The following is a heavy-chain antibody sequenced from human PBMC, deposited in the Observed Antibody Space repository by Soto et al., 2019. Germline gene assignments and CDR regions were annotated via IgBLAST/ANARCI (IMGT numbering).Heavy chain of an antibody. V-gene: IGHV1-18*01. J-gene: IGHJ4*02. CDR1: GYTFTSYG. D-gene: IGHD6-19*01. CDR2: ISAYNGNT. Sequence: ASVKVSCKASGYTFTSYGISWVRQAPGQGLEWMGWISAYNGNTNYAQKLQGRVTMTTDTSTSTAYMELRSLRSEDTALYYCAQNRAIAVAGTEYDYWGQGTLVIVSS. CDR3: AQNRAIAVAGTEYDY.